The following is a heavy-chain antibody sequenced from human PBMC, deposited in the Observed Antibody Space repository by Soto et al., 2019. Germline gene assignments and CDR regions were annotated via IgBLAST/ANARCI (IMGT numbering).Heavy chain of an antibody. CDR3: ARPRPYVGSGSYAFDI. V-gene: IGHV1-18*01. CDR1: GYTFTSYG. D-gene: IGHD3-22*01. Sequence: QVQLVQSGAEVKKPGASVKVSCKASGYTFTSYGISWVRQAPGQGLEWMGWISAYNGNTNYAQKLQGRVTMTTDTSTSTAYMELRSLRSDDKAVYYCARPRPYVGSGSYAFDIWGQGTMVTVSS. CDR2: ISAYNGNT. J-gene: IGHJ3*02.